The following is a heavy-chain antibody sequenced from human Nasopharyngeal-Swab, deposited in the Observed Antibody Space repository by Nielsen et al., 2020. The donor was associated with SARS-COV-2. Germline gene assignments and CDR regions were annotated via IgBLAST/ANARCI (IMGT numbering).Heavy chain of an antibody. CDR1: DYSISSYY. Sequence: SETLSLTCTVSDYSISSYYWTWIRQPPGKGLEWIGYIYYSGSPNYNPSLKSRVTLSLDTSKSQLSLKLSSVTAADTAVYYCARILTIFGVVASYYFDYWGQGTLVTVSS. CDR2: IYYSGSP. CDR3: ARILTIFGVVASYYFDY. D-gene: IGHD3-3*01. J-gene: IGHJ4*02. V-gene: IGHV4-59*13.